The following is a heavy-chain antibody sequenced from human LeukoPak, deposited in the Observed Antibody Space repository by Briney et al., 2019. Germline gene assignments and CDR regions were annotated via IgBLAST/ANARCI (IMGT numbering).Heavy chain of an antibody. J-gene: IGHJ4*02. CDR3: ARRGYSYGYLDY. Sequence: PGGSLRLSCAASGFTFSSYAMHWVRQAPGKGLEWVAAISYDGSNKYYADSVKGRFTISRDNSKNTLYLQMNGLRAEDTAVYYCARRGYSYGYLDYWGQGTLVTVSS. D-gene: IGHD5-18*01. CDR2: ISYDGSNK. CDR1: GFTFSSYA. V-gene: IGHV3-30-3*01.